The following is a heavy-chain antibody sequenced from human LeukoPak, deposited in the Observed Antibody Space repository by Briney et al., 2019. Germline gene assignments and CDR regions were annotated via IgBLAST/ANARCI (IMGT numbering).Heavy chain of an antibody. CDR1: GGSISSSSYY. V-gene: IGHV4-39*07. J-gene: IGHJ4*02. D-gene: IGHD3-10*01. CDR2: IYYSGST. Sequence: SETLSLTCTVSGGSISSSSYYWGWIRQPPGKGLEWIGSIYYSGSTYYNPSLKSRVTISVDTSKKQFSLKLSSVTAADTAVYYCARGVDYYGVWGQGTLVTVSS. CDR3: ARGVDYYGV.